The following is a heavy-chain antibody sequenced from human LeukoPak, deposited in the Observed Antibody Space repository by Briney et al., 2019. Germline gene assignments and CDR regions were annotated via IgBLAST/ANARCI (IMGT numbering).Heavy chain of an antibody. CDR1: GGSFSGYY. Sequence: SETLSLTCAVYGGSFSGYYWSWIRQPPGKGLEWIGEINHSGSTNYNPSLKSRVTISVDTSKNQFSLKLSSVTAADTAVYYCVKSGGYGLIDYWGQGTLVTVSS. D-gene: IGHD6-19*01. CDR2: INHSGST. J-gene: IGHJ4*02. V-gene: IGHV4-34*01. CDR3: VKSGGYGLIDY.